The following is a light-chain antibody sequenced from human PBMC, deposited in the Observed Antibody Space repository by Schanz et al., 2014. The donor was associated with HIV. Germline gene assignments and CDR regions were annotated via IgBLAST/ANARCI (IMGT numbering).Light chain of an antibody. Sequence: QSVLTQPPSVSGAPGQRVTISCTGSSSNIGAGYDVHWYQQLPGTAPKLLIYANTNRPSGVPDRFSGSKSGTSASLIISALQGEDEGDYYCQSFDTSLSAVVFGGGTKLTVL. CDR2: ANT. CDR1: SSNIGAGYD. J-gene: IGLJ2*01. CDR3: QSFDTSLSAVV. V-gene: IGLV1-40*01.